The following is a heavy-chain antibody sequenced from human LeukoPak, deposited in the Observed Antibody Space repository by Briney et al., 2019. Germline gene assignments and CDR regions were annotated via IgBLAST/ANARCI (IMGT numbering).Heavy chain of an antibody. CDR3: SRTPVDTAMDNYFDY. V-gene: IGHV4-30-2*01. J-gene: IGHJ4*02. CDR2: IYHSGST. Sequence: TLSLTCAVSGGSISSGGYSWSWIRQPPGTGLEWIGYIYHSGSTYYNPSLKSRVTISVDRSKNQFSLKLSSVTAADTAVYYCSRTPVDTAMDNYFDYWGQGTLVTVSS. CDR1: GGSISSGGYS. D-gene: IGHD5-18*01.